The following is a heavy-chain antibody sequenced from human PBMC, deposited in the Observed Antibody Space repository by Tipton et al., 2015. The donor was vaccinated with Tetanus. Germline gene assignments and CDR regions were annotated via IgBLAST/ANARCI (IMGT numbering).Heavy chain of an antibody. CDR3: ARGVPAAGHFDS. J-gene: IGHJ4*02. V-gene: IGHV4-59*01. CDR2: VYYNGNT. D-gene: IGHD2-2*01. CDR1: GGSLSDYY. Sequence: GLVKPSETLSLTCAVSGGSLSDYYWSWIRQPPGKGLEWIGYVYYNGNTHYNPALKSRVTISVDTSKNQFSLKLSSETAADTAIYYCARGVPAAGHFDSWGRGTLVSVSS.